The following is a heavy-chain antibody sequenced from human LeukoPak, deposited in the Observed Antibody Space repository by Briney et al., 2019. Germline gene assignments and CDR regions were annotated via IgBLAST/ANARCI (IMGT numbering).Heavy chain of an antibody. J-gene: IGHJ3*01. CDR1: GFTFSRNW. CDR2: INEDGTVK. Sequence: PGGSLRLSCESSGFTFSRNWMSWVRQAPGKGLEYVANINEDGTVKYYPDSVRGRFIISRDNAKNSVFLHMNSLKAEDTALYYCARDRDGSRDAFDVWGQGTLVTVSS. V-gene: IGHV3-7*01. D-gene: IGHD5-24*01. CDR3: ARDRDGSRDAFDV.